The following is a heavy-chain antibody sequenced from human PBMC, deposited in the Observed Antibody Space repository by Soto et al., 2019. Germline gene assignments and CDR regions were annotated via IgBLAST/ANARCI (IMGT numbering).Heavy chain of an antibody. CDR2: IKSKTDGGTT. V-gene: IGHV3-15*01. Sequence: GGSLRLSCAASGFTFSNAWMSWVRQAPGKGLEWVGRIKSKTDGGTTDYAAPVKGRLTISRDDSKNTLYLQMNSLKTDDTAVYYCTTAGFPSSSSVMFFGYWGQGTLVTVSS. CDR1: GFTFSNAW. CDR3: TTAGFPSSSSVMFFGY. J-gene: IGHJ4*02. D-gene: IGHD6-6*01.